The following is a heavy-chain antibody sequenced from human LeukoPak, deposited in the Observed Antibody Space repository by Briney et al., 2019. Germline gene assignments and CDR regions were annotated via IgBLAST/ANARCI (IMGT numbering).Heavy chain of an antibody. Sequence: GGSLRLSCAVSGFTFSSSAMSWVRQAPGKGLEGVSAISGNGDRTHYAASVKGRFTVSRDTSPNTLFLQLNSLRAEGTAIYYCAKLLRGVVVPYFDSWGQGTLVTGSS. V-gene: IGHV3-23*01. CDR1: GFTFSSSA. J-gene: IGHJ4*02. CDR2: ISGNGDRT. CDR3: AKLLRGVVVPYFDS. D-gene: IGHD3-10*01.